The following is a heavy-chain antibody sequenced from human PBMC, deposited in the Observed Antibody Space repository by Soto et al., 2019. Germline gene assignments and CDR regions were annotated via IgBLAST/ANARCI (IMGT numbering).Heavy chain of an antibody. D-gene: IGHD2-8*02. CDR1: GGSIRNYY. CDR2: IYTSGNS. CDR3: ARRWCGKPPGYLDY. V-gene: IGHV4-4*07. Sequence: QVQLQESGPGLVKPSETLSLTCSVSGGSIRNYYWNWIRQPAGKGVEWIGRIYTSGNSDYNPSLQRRVTMSADTSKKQLSLRLSSVTAADSAVYYCARRWCGKPPGYLDYWGQGIRVTISS. J-gene: IGHJ4*02.